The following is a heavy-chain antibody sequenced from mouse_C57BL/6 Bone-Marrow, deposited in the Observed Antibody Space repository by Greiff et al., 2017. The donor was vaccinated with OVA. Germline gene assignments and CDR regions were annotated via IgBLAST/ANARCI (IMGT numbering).Heavy chain of an antibody. J-gene: IGHJ1*03. CDR2: IDPSDSYT. CDR3: AREVYWYFDV. Sequence: VQLKQPGAELVRPGTSVKLSCKASGYTFTSYWMHWVKQRPGQGLEWIGVIDPSDSYTNYNQKFKGKATLTVDTSSSTAYMQLSSLTSEDSAVYYCAREVYWYFDVWGTGTTVTVSS. V-gene: IGHV1-59*01. CDR1: GYTFTSYW.